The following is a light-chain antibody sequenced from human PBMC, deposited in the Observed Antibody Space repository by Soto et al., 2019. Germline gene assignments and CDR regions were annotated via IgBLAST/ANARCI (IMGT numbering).Light chain of an antibody. Sequence: YELTQPPSVSVAPGKTARITCGGNNIGSKSVHWYQQKPGQAPVLVIYYDSDRPSGIPERFSGSNSGNMATLTISRVEAGDEADYYCQVWDSSSDHVVFGGGTKLTVL. V-gene: IGLV3-21*04. CDR1: NIGSKS. CDR3: QVWDSSSDHVV. J-gene: IGLJ2*01. CDR2: YDS.